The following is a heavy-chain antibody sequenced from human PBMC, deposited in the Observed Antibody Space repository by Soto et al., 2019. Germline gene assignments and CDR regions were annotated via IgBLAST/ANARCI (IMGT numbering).Heavy chain of an antibody. CDR1: GFPFSNYA. Sequence: EVQLLESGGGLVQPGESLKLACAASGFPFSNYAMSWVRQAPGKGLEWVSTTGGGIGPYYADSVKGRFTISRDKSQNTLYLQMNTLRAEDTAIYYCAKMPDGVNSNSPYCWGPGTLVTVSS. V-gene: IGHV3-23*01. D-gene: IGHD4-4*01. CDR3: AKMPDGVNSNSPYC. CDR2: TGGGIGP. J-gene: IGHJ4*02.